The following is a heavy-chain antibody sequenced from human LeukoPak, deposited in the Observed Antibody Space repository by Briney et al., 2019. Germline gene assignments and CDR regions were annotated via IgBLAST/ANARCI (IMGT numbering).Heavy chain of an antibody. CDR2: INPSGGST. CDR3: ASYDGTFRSRNWFDP. J-gene: IGHJ5*02. V-gene: IGHV1-46*01. CDR1: GYTFTNYY. D-gene: IGHD3-3*01. Sequence: GASVKVSCKASGYTFTNYYMHWVRQAPGQGLEWMGIINPSGGSTDYAQKFQGRVTMTRDTSISTAYMELSRLRSDDTAVYYCASYDGTFRSRNWFDPWGQGTLVTVSS.